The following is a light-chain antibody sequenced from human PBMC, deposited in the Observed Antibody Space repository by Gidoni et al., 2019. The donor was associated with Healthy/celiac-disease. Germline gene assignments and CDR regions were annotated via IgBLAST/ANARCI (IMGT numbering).Light chain of an antibody. CDR3: QQYNNWPPWT. J-gene: IGKJ1*01. Sequence: EIVMTQSPPTLSVSPGERATLSCRASQRVSSNLAWYQQKPGQAPRLIIYGASTRATGIPARFSGSGSGTEFSLTISSLQSEDFAVYSCQQYNNWPPWTFGQGTKVEIK. CDR1: QRVSSN. CDR2: GAS. V-gene: IGKV3-15*01.